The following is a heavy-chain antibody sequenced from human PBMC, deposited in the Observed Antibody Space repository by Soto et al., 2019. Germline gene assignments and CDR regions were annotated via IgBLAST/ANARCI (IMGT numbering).Heavy chain of an antibody. CDR1: GYSFTAFW. V-gene: IGHV5-10-1*01. D-gene: IGHD2-8*01. CDR2: IDPSDSYT. Sequence: GESLKISCEGSGYSFTAFWISWVRQVPGKGLEWMGRIDPSDSYTNYSPSSKGHVTFSVDTSTSTAYLHWSSLEASDTAIYYCARPAKYCTTGRCLGDYYFYGMDLWGQGTMVTVSS. J-gene: IGHJ6*02. CDR3: ARPAKYCTTGRCLGDYYFYGMDL.